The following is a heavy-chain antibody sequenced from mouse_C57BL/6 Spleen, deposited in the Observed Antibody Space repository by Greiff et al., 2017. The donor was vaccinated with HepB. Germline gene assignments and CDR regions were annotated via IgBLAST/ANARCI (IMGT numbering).Heavy chain of an antibody. CDR2: IYIGNGYT. V-gene: IGHV1-58*01. J-gene: IGHJ4*01. D-gene: IGHD2-3*01. CDR3: ARWGGLLEDAMDY. CDR1: GYTFTSYG. Sequence: EVQLQQSGAELVRPGSSVKMSCKTSGYTFTSYGINWVKQRPGQGLEWFGYIYIGNGYTEYNEKFTDKATLTSDTSTSTAYMQLSSLTSEDYAIYFWARWGGLLEDAMDYWGQGTSVTVSS.